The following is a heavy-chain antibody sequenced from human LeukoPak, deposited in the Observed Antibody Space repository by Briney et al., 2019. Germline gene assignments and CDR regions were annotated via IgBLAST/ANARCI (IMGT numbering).Heavy chain of an antibody. D-gene: IGHD5-18*01. CDR1: GFTFSSYG. CDR3: TKPRGYSYGTRGGLAY. Sequence: PGRSLRLSCAASGFTFSSYGMHWVRQAPGKGLEWVGGISYDGSNKYYADPVKGRFTISRDNSKNTLYLQMNSLRAEDTAVYYCTKPRGYSYGTRGGLAYWGQGTLVTVSS. J-gene: IGHJ4*02. V-gene: IGHV3-30*18. CDR2: ISYDGSNK.